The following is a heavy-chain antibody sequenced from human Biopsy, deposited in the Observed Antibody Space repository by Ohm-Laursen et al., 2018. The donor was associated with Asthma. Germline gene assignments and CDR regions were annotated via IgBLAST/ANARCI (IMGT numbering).Heavy chain of an antibody. CDR2: IIPLYRTV. Sequence: SVKVSCKSSGDIFSVFGVNWVRQAPGQGLEWMGEIIPLYRTVNYAQRFQGRVTITADESTTTSYMELSSLKSDDTAVYYCARGDSSNWSHYYFDYWGQGTLVTVSS. J-gene: IGHJ4*02. V-gene: IGHV1-69*13. D-gene: IGHD3-22*01. CDR1: GDIFSVFG. CDR3: ARGDSSNWSHYYFDY.